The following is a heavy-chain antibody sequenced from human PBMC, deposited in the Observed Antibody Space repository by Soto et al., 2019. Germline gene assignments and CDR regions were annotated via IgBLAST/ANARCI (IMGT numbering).Heavy chain of an antibody. CDR3: AQWAGAFDY. CDR2: ISYDGSNK. Sequence: PGGSLRLSCAASGFTFSSYAMHWVRQAPGKRLEWVAVISYDGSNKYYADSVKGRFTISRDNSKNTLYLQMNSLRAEDTAVYYCAQWAGAFDYWGQGTLVTVSS. J-gene: IGHJ4*02. D-gene: IGHD1-26*01. CDR1: GFTFSSYA. V-gene: IGHV3-30-3*01.